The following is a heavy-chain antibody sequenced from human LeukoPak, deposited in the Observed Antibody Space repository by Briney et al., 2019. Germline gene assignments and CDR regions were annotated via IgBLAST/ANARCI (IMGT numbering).Heavy chain of an antibody. CDR3: ARDGGPSPVNYYYYYGMDV. CDR2: IYSGGST. D-gene: IGHD3-16*01. CDR1: GFTVSSNY. J-gene: IGHJ6*02. Sequence: PGGSLRLSCAAFGFTVSSNYMSWVRQAPGKGLEWVSVIYSGGSTYYADSVKGRFTISRDNSKNTLYLQMNSLRAEDTAVYYCARDGGPSPVNYYYYYGMDVWGQGTTVTVSS. V-gene: IGHV3-66*01.